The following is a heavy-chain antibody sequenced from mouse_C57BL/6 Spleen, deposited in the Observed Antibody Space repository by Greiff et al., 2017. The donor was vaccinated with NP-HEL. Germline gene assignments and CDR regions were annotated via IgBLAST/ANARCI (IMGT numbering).Heavy chain of an antibody. V-gene: IGHV14-1*01. Sequence: VQLQQSGAELVRPGASVKLSCTASGFNIKDYYMHWVKQRPEQGLEWIGRIDPEDGDTEYAPKFQGQATMTADTSSNTAFLQLSSLTSEDTAVYYCSASCYSNLYYFDYWGQGTTLTVSS. CDR1: GFNIKDYY. J-gene: IGHJ2*01. D-gene: IGHD2-5*01. CDR3: SASCYSNLYYFDY. CDR2: IDPEDGDT.